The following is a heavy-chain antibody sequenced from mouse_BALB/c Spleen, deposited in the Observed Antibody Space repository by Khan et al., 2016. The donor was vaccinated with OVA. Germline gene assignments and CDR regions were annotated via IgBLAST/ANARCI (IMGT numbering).Heavy chain of an antibody. CDR1: DFNIKNTY. D-gene: IGHD2-1*01. Sequence: VQLQQSGAEFVKPGASVRLSCTASDFNIKNTYIHWVTQRPEQGLEWIGRIDPANGNTKYDPKFQGKATLTADTSSNTAYLKLSSLTSEDAAVYYCAQSKLLYAMDYWGQGTSVTVSS. CDR3: AQSKLLYAMDY. J-gene: IGHJ4*01. V-gene: IGHV14-3*02. CDR2: IDPANGNT.